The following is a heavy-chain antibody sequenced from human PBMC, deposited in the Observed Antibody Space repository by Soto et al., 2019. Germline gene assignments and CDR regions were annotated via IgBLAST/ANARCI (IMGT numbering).Heavy chain of an antibody. J-gene: IGHJ4*01. V-gene: IGHV1-69*13. CDR1: GGTFSSYA. CDR3: ARVHVMVVAGSTFDY. CDR2: IIPIFGTA. Sequence: SVKVSCKASGGTFSSYAISWVRQAPGQGLEWMGGIIPIFGTANYAQKFQGRVTITADESTSTAYMELSSLRSEDTAVYYCARVHVMVVAGSTFDYWGHGTLVTVSS. D-gene: IGHD6-19*01.